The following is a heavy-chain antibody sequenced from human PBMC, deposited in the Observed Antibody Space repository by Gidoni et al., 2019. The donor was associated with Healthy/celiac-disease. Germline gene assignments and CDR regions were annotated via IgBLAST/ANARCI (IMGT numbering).Heavy chain of an antibody. CDR3: ARSVWFGELHLDY. D-gene: IGHD3-10*01. Sequence: QLHLQESGPGLVKPSATLSLTCTVSGGSIRSSSYSWGWIRQPPGKGLEWIGSIYYSGSTYYNPSLKSRVTISVDTSKNQFSLKLSSVTAADTAVYYCARSVWFGELHLDYWGQGTLVTVSS. V-gene: IGHV4-39*07. J-gene: IGHJ4*02. CDR2: IYYSGST. CDR1: GGSIRSSSYS.